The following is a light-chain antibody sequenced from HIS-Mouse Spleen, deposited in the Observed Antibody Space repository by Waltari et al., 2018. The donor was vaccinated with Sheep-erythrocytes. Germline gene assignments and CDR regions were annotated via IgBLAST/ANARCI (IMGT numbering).Light chain of an antibody. V-gene: IGLV2-11*01. CDR3: CSYAGSYNHV. CDR1: SSAVGGYNY. CDR2: DVS. J-gene: IGLJ1*01. Sequence: QSALTQPRSVSGSPGQSVTIYCTGTSSAVGGYNYVSWYQQHPGKAPKLMIYDVSKRPSGVPDRFSGSKSGNTASLTISGLQAEDEADYYCCSYAGSYNHVFATGTKVTVL.